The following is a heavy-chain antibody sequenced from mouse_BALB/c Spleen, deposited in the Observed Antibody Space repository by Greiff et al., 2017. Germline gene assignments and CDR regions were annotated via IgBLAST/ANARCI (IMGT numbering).Heavy chain of an antibody. CDR2: IWGDGST. CDR3: AREDGYPYYAMDY. CDR1: GFSLTGYG. J-gene: IGHJ4*01. Sequence: QVQLKQSGPGLVAPSQSLSITCTVSGFSLTGYGVNWVRQPPGKGLEWLGMIWGDGSTDYNSALKSRLSISKDNSKSQVFLKMNSLQTDDTARYYCAREDGYPYYAMDYWGQGTSVTVSS. D-gene: IGHD2-3*01. V-gene: IGHV2-6-7*01.